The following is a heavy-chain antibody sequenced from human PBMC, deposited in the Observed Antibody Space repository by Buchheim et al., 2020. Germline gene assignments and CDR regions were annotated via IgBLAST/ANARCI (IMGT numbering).Heavy chain of an antibody. CDR1: GFTFSNVW. V-gene: IGHV3-15*01. CDR3: AKDGNDYGDFTPLYYFDY. Sequence: EVQLVESGGDFVKPGGSLRLSCAASGFTFSNVWMSWVRQAPGKGLEWVGRIRSKTDGGTTDYAAPVQGRFTISRDDSKNTLFLQMDSLKSEDTAVYYCAKDGNDYGDFTPLYYFDYWGQGTL. J-gene: IGHJ4*02. CDR2: IRSKTDGGTT. D-gene: IGHD4-17*01.